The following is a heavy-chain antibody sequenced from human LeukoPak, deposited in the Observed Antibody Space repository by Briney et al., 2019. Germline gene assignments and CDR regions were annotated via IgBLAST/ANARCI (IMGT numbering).Heavy chain of an antibody. CDR1: GFTVSDNF. CDR3: ARGSTGTWTYFFDY. CDR2: IFSGGNT. V-gene: IGHV3-66*01. J-gene: IGHJ4*02. D-gene: IGHD1-14*01. Sequence: GGSLRLSCAASGFTVSDNFMSWVRQAPGKGLEWVSVIFSGGNTYYADSVTDRFIISRDNSKNTLYLQMNSLRAEDTAVYYCARGSTGTWTYFFDYWGQGTLVTVSS.